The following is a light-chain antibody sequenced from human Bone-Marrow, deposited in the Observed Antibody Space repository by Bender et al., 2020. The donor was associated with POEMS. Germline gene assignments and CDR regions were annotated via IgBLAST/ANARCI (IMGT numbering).Light chain of an antibody. CDR3: SAWDDSLGGWV. J-gene: IGLJ3*02. CDR1: SSNIGNHG. Sequence: QSVVTQPPSLSEAPRQRVTISCSGSSSNIGNHGVNWYQQLPGEAPKLLIYYDDLLTPGVADRFSASKSGTTAYLAISELQSEDEAMYYCSAWDDSLGGWVFGGRTKLTVL. V-gene: IGLV1-36*01. CDR2: YDD.